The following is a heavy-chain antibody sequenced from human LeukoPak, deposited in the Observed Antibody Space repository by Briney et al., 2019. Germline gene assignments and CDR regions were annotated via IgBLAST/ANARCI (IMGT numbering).Heavy chain of an antibody. V-gene: IGHV3-48*01. Sequence: GGSLRLSCAASGFTFSSYSMSWVRQAPGKGLEWVSYISSSSSTIYYADSVKGRFTISRDNAKNSLYLQMNSLRAGDTAVYYCAKKSLGSSPYFDYWGQGTLVTVSS. CDR3: AKKSLGSSPYFDY. CDR1: GFTFSSYS. J-gene: IGHJ4*02. CDR2: ISSSSSTI. D-gene: IGHD1-26*01.